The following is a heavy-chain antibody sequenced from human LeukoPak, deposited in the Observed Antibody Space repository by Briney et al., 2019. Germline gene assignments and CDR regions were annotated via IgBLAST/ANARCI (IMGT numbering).Heavy chain of an antibody. CDR3: AKDGGGGGRVLDY. V-gene: IGHV3-30*18. J-gene: IGHJ4*02. D-gene: IGHD3-16*01. CDR1: GFTFSSYG. CDR2: ISYDGSNK. Sequence: GGSLRLSCAASGFTFSSYGMHWVRQAPGKGLEWVAVISYDGSNKYYADSVKGRFTISRDNSKNTLYLQMNSLRAEDTAVYYCAKDGGGGGRVLDYWGQGTLVTVSS.